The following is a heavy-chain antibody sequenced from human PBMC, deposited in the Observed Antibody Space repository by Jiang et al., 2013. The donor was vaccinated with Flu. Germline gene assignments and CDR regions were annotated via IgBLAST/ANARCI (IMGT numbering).Heavy chain of an antibody. D-gene: IGHD5-24*01. J-gene: IGHJ4*02. CDR1: GDSISSGGYY. CDR3: ARDRRDGYNYLDN. Sequence: GLVKPSQTLSLTCTVSGDSISSGGYYWSWIRQTPGEGLEWIGCINYSGTTYYNPSLRSRFTISVDTSKNQLSLKLSSVTAADTAIYYCARDRRDGYNYLDNWGQGTLVTVSS. CDR2: INYSGTT. V-gene: IGHV4-30-4*01.